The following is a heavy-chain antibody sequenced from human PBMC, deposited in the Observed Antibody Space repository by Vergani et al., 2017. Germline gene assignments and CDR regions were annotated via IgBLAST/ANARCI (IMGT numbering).Heavy chain of an antibody. CDR3: ARAVGGIAGHYNWFDP. Sequence: QVQLVQSGAEVKKPGASVKVSCKASGYTFTGYYMHWVRQAPGQGLEWMGWINPNSGGTNYAQKLQGRVTMTTDTSTSTAYMELRSLRSDDTAVYYCARAVGGIAGHYNWFDPWGQGTLVTVSS. J-gene: IGHJ5*02. D-gene: IGHD6-13*01. CDR2: INPNSGGT. CDR1: GYTFTGYY. V-gene: IGHV1-2*02.